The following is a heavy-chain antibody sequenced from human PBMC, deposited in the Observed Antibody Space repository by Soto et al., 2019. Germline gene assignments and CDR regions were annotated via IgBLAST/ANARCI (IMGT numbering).Heavy chain of an antibody. Sequence: QVQLVQSGAEVKKPGSSVRVSCKASGDTFSTYTISWVRQAPGQGFEWLGRSIPILDVANYAQSFQGRVTITADKSTCTAYMELNSLRSEDTAVYYCARDSGNQLLIDYWGQGTLVTVSS. CDR3: ARDSGNQLLIDY. CDR1: GDTFSTYT. D-gene: IGHD2-2*01. V-gene: IGHV1-69*08. J-gene: IGHJ4*02. CDR2: SIPILDVA.